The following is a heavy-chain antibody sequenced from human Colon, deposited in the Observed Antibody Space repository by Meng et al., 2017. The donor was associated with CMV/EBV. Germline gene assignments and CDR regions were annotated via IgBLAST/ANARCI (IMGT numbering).Heavy chain of an antibody. D-gene: IGHD5-24*01. CDR3: ARDPEDGWAYFDY. CDR1: GGSISGYY. Sequence: QVQLQQSGPGLVKPSGXLSLTCSVSGGSISGYYWNWIRQPAGKGLEWIGRMHTSGTTNYNPSLKSRVTVSLDTSKNQVSLKLTSMTAADTAVYYCARDPEDGWAYFDYWGQGALVTVSA. V-gene: IGHV4-4*07. CDR2: MHTSGTT. J-gene: IGHJ4*02.